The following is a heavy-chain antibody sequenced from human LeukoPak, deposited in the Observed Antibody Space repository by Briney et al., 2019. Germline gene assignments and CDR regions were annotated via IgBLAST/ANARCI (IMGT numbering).Heavy chain of an antibody. CDR3: ARGVTYYYDSSGYPGDY. J-gene: IGHJ4*02. CDR1: GGSISSYY. D-gene: IGHD3-22*01. CDR2: INHSGST. V-gene: IGHV4-34*01. Sequence: TSETLSLTCTVSGGSISSYYWSWIRQPPGKGLEWIGEINHSGSTNYNPSLKSRVTISVDTSKNQFSLKLSSVTAADTAVYYCARGVTYYYDSSGYPGDYWGQGTLVTVSS.